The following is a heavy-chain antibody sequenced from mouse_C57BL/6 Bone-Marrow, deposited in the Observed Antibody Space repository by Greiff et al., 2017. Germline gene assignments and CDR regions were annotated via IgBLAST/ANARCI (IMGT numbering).Heavy chain of an antibody. J-gene: IGHJ3*01. CDR2: IYPGDGDT. V-gene: IGHV1-82*01. CDR3: ALDSSGYGLAY. CDR1: GYAFSSSW. D-gene: IGHD3-2*02. Sequence: VQLQQSGPELVKPGASVKISCKASGYAFSSSWMNWVKQRPGKGLEWIGRIYPGDGDTNYNGKFKGKATLTADKSSSTAYMQLSSLTSEDSAVYFCALDSSGYGLAYWGQGTLVTVSA.